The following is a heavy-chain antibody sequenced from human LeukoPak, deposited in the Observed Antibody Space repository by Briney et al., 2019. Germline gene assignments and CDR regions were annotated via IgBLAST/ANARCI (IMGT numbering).Heavy chain of an antibody. Sequence: ASVKVSCKASGYTFTSYGISWVRQAPGQGLEWMGWITPNSGDTIYAQKFQGRVTMTRDTSINTAYMEVSGLTSDDTAIYFCARTFYDSGSFYSYWGQGTLVTVSS. CDR1: GYTFTSYG. CDR3: ARTFYDSGSFYSY. V-gene: IGHV1-2*02. J-gene: IGHJ4*02. D-gene: IGHD3-10*01. CDR2: ITPNSGDT.